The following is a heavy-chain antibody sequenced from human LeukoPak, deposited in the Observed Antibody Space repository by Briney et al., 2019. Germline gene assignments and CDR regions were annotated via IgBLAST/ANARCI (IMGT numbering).Heavy chain of an antibody. J-gene: IGHJ3*02. V-gene: IGHV3-7*03. CDR1: GFTFSGFW. D-gene: IGHD3-3*01. CDR2: INSDGSEG. Sequence: GGSLRLSCAVSGFTFSGFWMSWSRQAPGKGLEWVASINSDGSEGYYADVVKGRFTISRDNAKNSLYLQINSLRAEDTAVYYCARDPSALATIFGFDIWGQGTMVTVSS. CDR3: ARDPSALATIFGFDI.